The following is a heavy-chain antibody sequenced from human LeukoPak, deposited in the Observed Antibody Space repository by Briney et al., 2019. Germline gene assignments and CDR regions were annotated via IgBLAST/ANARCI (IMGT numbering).Heavy chain of an antibody. CDR2: IKPDGSEK. CDR1: GFTFGKYW. J-gene: IGHJ4*02. D-gene: IGHD3-3*01. V-gene: IGHV3-7*03. CDR3: ARDQYDTWSRRGNFDS. Sequence: PGGSLRLSCVASGFTFGKYWMSWVRQAPGKGLEWVANIKPDGSEKNYVDSVKGRFTISRDNTKNSLYLQMNSLRAEDTAVFYCARDQYDTWSRRGNFDSWGQGTLVIVSS.